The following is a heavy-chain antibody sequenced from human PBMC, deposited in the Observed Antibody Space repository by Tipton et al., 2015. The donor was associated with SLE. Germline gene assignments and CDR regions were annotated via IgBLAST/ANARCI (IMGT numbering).Heavy chain of an antibody. D-gene: IGHD7-27*01. CDR2: IYYSGST. J-gene: IGHJ6*03. CDR1: GGSISSYY. CDR3: ARGTKLGNHYYYYMDV. Sequence: TLSLTCTVSGGSISSYYWSWIRQPPGKGLEWIGYIYYSGSTNYNPSLKSRVTISVDTSKNQFSLKLSSVTAADTAVYYCARGTKLGNHYYYYMDVWGKGTTVTVSS. V-gene: IGHV4-59*01.